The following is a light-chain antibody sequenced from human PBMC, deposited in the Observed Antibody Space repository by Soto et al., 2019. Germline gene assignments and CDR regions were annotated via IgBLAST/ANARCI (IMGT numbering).Light chain of an antibody. Sequence: EIVMTQSPATLSVSPGERTTLSCRASQSVGSNLAWYQQKPGQAPRLLIYGASTRATGIPARFSGSGSGTEFTLTISSLQSEDFAVYYCQQGGTFGQGTRLEIK. J-gene: IGKJ5*01. CDR3: QQGGT. V-gene: IGKV3-15*01. CDR2: GAS. CDR1: QSVGSN.